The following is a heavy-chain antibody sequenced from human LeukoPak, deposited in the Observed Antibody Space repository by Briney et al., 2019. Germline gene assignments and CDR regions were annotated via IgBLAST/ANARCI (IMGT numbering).Heavy chain of an antibody. J-gene: IGHJ4*02. D-gene: IGHD2-2*01. CDR2: IKHDGSEK. V-gene: IGHV3-7*03. CDR1: GFTFSNYY. Sequence: GGSLRPSCAASGFTFSNYYMSWVRQAPGKGLEWVANIKHDGSEKYYVDSVKGRFTISRDNADNSLYLQMNSLRAEDTAVYYCANYCSSTSCYFDYWGQGTLVTVSS. CDR3: ANYCSSTSCYFDY.